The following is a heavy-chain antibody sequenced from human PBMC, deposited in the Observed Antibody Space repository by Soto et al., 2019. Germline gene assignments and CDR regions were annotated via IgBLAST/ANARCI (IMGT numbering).Heavy chain of an antibody. D-gene: IGHD3-3*01. J-gene: IGHJ4*02. Sequence: GGSLRLSCAASGFTFSSYAMSWVRQAPGKGLEWVSAISGSGGSTYYADSVKGRFTISRDNSKNTLYLQMNSLRAEDTAVYYCAKEANYDFWSGYPDMYYFDYWGQGTLVTVSS. V-gene: IGHV3-23*01. CDR1: GFTFSSYA. CDR3: AKEANYDFWSGYPDMYYFDY. CDR2: ISGSGGST.